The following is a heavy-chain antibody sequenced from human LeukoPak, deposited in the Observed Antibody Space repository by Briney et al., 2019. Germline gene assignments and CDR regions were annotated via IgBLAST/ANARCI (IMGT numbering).Heavy chain of an antibody. CDR2: INWNGGST. CDR1: GFTFDDYG. V-gene: IGHV3-20*04. D-gene: IGHD2-2*01. J-gene: IGHJ4*02. CDR3: ARDLGRNIVVVPAASWPPDW. Sequence: RPGGSLRLSCAASGFTFDDYGMSWVRQAPGKGPEWVSGINWNGGSTGYADSVKGRFTISRDNAKNSLYLQMNSLRAEDTALYYCARDLGRNIVVVPAASWPPDWWGQGTLVTVSS.